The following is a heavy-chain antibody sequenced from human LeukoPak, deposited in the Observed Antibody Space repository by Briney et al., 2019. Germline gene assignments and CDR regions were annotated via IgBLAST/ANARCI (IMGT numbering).Heavy chain of an antibody. Sequence: PGGSLRLSCAASGFTFSSYAMNWVRQAPGKGLEWVSYISSSSSAIYYADSVKGRFTISRDNAKNSLYLQMNSLRAEDTAVYYCARKVGLDYWGQGTLVTVSS. CDR3: ARKVGLDY. V-gene: IGHV3-48*01. J-gene: IGHJ4*02. CDR2: ISSSSSAI. CDR1: GFTFSSYA.